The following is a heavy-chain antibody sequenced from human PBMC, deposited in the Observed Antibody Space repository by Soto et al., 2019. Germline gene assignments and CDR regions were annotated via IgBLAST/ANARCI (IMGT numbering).Heavy chain of an antibody. Sequence: PSETLSLTCTVSGGSISSSSYYWGWIRQPPGKGLEWIGSIYSSGSTNYNPSLKSRVTISADTSKNQVSLKLTSVTAADTAVYYCARDHPHSYGIYYFDYWGQGTLVT. CDR3: ARDHPHSYGIYYFDY. CDR1: GGSISSSSYY. V-gene: IGHV4-39*07. J-gene: IGHJ4*02. CDR2: IYSSGST. D-gene: IGHD5-18*01.